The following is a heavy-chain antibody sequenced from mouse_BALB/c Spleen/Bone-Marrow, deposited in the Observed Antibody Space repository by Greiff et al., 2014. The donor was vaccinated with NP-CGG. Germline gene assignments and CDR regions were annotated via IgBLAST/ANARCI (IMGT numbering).Heavy chain of an antibody. Sequence: EVKLMESGGGLVQPGGSRKLSCAASGFTFSSFGMHWVRQVPEKGLEWVAYISSDSSAIYYADTVRGRFTISRDNPKNTLFLQMTSLRSEDTAMYFCARMRGYAMDYWGQGTSVTVSS. CDR3: ARMRGYAMDY. CDR2: ISSDSSAI. CDR1: GFTFSSFG. V-gene: IGHV5-17*02. J-gene: IGHJ4*01.